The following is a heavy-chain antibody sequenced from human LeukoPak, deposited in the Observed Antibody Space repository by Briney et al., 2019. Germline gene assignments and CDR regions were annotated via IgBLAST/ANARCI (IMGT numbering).Heavy chain of an antibody. CDR1: GYTFTGYY. V-gene: IGHV1-2*02. CDR3: ARDQGPPHYDILTGYYTDIYYYYGMDV. D-gene: IGHD3-9*01. J-gene: IGHJ6*02. Sequence: GASVKVSCKASGYTFTGYYMHWVRQAPGQGLEWMGWINPNSGGTNYAQKFQGRVTMTRDTSISTAYMELSRLRSDDTAVYYCARDQGPPHYDILTGYYTDIYYYYGMDVWGQGTTVTVSS. CDR2: INPNSGGT.